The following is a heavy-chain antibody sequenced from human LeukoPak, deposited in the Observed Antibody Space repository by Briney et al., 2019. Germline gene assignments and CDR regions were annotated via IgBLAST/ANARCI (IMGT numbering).Heavy chain of an antibody. CDR1: GDSISTYW. V-gene: IGHV4-59*01. CDR3: ARGRVRARPGAFDI. CDR2: IYYSGST. J-gene: IGHJ3*02. Sequence: PSETLSLTCTVSGDSISTYWWSWVRQPPGKGLEWIGYIYYSGSTNYNPSLKSRVTISVDTSKNQFSLKLNSVTAADTAIYYCARGRVRARPGAFDIWGQGTVVTVSS.